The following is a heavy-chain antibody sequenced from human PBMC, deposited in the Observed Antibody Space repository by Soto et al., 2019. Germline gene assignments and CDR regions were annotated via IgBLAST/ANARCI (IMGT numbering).Heavy chain of an antibody. V-gene: IGHV1-18*01. CDR3: AREGDVPYYYSGMDV. J-gene: IGHJ6*02. CDR1: GYTFTRYG. CDR2: ISGYDGRT. D-gene: IGHD2-21*02. Sequence: QVHLVQSGAEVKKPGASVKVSCKTSGYTFTRYGISWVRQAPGQGLEWMGWISGYDGRTNFAQKVQDRVTMTTDTPTSTVYMELRSLRSDDTAVYYCAREGDVPYYYSGMDVWGQATTVTVSS.